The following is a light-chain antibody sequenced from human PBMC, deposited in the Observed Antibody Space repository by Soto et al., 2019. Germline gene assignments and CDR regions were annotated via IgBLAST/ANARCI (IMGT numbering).Light chain of an antibody. CDR3: QQYNSYPET. J-gene: IGKJ1*01. CDR2: AAS. CDR1: QGISTY. Sequence: DIQVTQSPSSLSASVGDRVTITCRASQGISTYLAWYQQKPGKVPKLLIYAASTLQSGVPSRFSGSGSGTDFTLTISSLQPEDVGNYYCQQYNSYPETFGQGTKVEIK. V-gene: IGKV1-27*01.